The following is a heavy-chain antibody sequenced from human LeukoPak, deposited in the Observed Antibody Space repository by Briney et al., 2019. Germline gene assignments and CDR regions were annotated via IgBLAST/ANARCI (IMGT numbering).Heavy chain of an antibody. J-gene: IGHJ4*02. Sequence: PSETLSLTCTVSGGSISSNSLYWGWIRQPPGKGLEWIGSIYSSGSTYYNPSLKSRVTISLDTSKNHFSLRLTSVTAADTAVYYCVRHGSGWCGGLGNVDYWGQGTLVTVSS. D-gene: IGHD6-19*01. CDR2: IYSSGST. CDR1: GGSISSNSLY. V-gene: IGHV4-39*01. CDR3: VRHGSGWCGGLGNVDY.